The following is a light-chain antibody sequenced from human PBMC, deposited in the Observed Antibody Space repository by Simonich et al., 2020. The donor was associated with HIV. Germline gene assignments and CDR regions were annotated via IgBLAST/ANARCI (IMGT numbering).Light chain of an antibody. CDR2: EGS. CDR3: CSYAGFSTFNYV. J-gene: IGLJ1*01. V-gene: IGLV2-23*03. CDR1: SRDVGVYNY. Sequence: QSALTQPPSASGSPGQSVTISCTGTSRDVGVYNYVSWYQPHPGKAPKLMIYEGSKRPSGVSNRFSGSKSGNTASLTISGLQAEDEADYYCCSYAGFSTFNYVFGTGTKVTVL.